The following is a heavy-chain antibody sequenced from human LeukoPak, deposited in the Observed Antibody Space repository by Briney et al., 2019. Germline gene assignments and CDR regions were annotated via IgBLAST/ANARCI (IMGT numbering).Heavy chain of an antibody. D-gene: IGHD5-12*01. CDR3: ARTGYGRDYFDY. J-gene: IGHJ4*02. CDR1: GFTFSSYE. Sequence: GGSLRLSCAASGFTFSSYEMNWVRQAPGKGLEWVSYISSSGSTIYYADSVKGRFTISRDNAKNSLYLQMNSLRAEDTAVYYCARTGYGRDYFDYWGQGTLVTVSS. CDR2: ISSSGSTI. V-gene: IGHV3-48*03.